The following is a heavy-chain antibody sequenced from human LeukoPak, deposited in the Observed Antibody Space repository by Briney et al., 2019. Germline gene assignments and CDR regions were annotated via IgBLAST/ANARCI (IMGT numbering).Heavy chain of an antibody. D-gene: IGHD3-10*01. V-gene: IGHV3-49*04. CDR3: TRVESLWFGVRTLDY. Sequence: PGGSLRLSCAASGFTFSSYWMSWVRQAPGKGLEWVGFIRSKAYGGTTEYAASVKGRFTISRDDSKSIAYLQMNSLKTEDTAVYYCTRVESLWFGVRTLDYWGQGTLVTVSS. J-gene: IGHJ4*02. CDR1: GFTFSSYW. CDR2: IRSKAYGGTT.